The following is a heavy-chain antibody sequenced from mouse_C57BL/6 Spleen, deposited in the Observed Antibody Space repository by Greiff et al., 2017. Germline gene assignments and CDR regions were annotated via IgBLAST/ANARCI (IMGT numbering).Heavy chain of an antibody. CDR3: VRAYFDY. J-gene: IGHJ2*01. V-gene: IGHV1-22*01. CDR1: GYTFTDYN. CDR2: INPNNGGT. Sequence: CGPELVKPGASVKMSCKASGYTFTDYNMHWVKQRHGKSLEWSGDINPNNGGTSYNQKFKGKATLAVNKSSSTAYMELRSLTSEDSAVYYCVRAYFDYWGQGTTLTVSS.